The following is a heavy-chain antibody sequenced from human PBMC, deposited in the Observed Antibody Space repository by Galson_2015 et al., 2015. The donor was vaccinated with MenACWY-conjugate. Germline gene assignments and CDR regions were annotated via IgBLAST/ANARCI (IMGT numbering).Heavy chain of an antibody. CDR2: ISSGSSSI. Sequence: SLRLSCAASGFTFSGYSMNWVRQAPGKGLEWISSISSGSSSIYDADSVRGRFTISRDNSKNSLFLQMNSLRDEDTAVYYCARRRCGSYYETLCTFDIWGQGTMVTVSS. D-gene: IGHD1-26*01. J-gene: IGHJ3*02. V-gene: IGHV3-48*02. CDR3: ARRRCGSYYETLCTFDI. CDR1: GFTFSGYS.